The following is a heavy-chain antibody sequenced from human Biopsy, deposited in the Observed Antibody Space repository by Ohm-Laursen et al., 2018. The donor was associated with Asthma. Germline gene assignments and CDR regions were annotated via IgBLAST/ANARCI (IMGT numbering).Heavy chain of an antibody. CDR3: ARDFTRAIMIGEGREHYFDF. D-gene: IGHD3-16*01. CDR2: ITYDGSEK. J-gene: IGHJ4*02. CDR1: AFTFGDYW. Sequence: GSLRLSCAASAFTFGDYWMSWVRQVPGKGLEWVANITYDGSEKNHVDSLKGRFTISRDNSKNTLYLQMNILSPEATAVYYCARDFTRAIMIGEGREHYFDFWGQGTLVTVSS. V-gene: IGHV3-7*01.